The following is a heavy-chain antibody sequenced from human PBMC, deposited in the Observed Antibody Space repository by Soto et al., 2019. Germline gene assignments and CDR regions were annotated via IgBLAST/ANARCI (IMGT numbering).Heavy chain of an antibody. Sequence: GGSLRLSCAASVFTFSSYAMSWFRQAPGKGLEWVSAISGSGGSTYYADSVKGRFTISRDNSKNTLYLQMNSLRAEDTAVYYCAKGWGYYGSGSSSYDYWGQGTLVTVSS. J-gene: IGHJ4*02. CDR3: AKGWGYYGSGSSSYDY. D-gene: IGHD3-10*01. CDR1: VFTFSSYA. V-gene: IGHV3-23*01. CDR2: ISGSGGST.